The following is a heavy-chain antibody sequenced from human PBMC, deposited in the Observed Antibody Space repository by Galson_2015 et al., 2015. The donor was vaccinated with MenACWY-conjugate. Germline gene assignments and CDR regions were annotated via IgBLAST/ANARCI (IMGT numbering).Heavy chain of an antibody. CDR3: ATPFVDLTLNY. CDR1: GFTVSSNY. CDR2: ISSSSSYI. Sequence: SLRLSCAASGFTVSSNYMSWVRQAPGKGLEWVSSISSSSSYIFYADSVKGRFTISRDNAKNSLYLQMSSLRAEDTAVYYCATPFVDLTLNYWGQGTLVTVSS. J-gene: IGHJ4*02. D-gene: IGHD2-15*01. V-gene: IGHV3-21*01.